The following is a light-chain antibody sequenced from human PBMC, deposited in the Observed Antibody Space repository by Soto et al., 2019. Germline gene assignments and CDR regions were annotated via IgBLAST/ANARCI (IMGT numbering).Light chain of an antibody. Sequence: EIVLTQSPGTLSLSPGERATLSCRASQSVSSSYLAWYQQKPGQAPRLIISGASSRATGIPDRFSGSGSGTDFTLTISRLAPEDFAVYYCQQYGNSLSITFGQVPRLEIK. V-gene: IGKV3-20*01. CDR3: QQYGNSLSIT. CDR1: QSVSSSY. J-gene: IGKJ5*01. CDR2: GAS.